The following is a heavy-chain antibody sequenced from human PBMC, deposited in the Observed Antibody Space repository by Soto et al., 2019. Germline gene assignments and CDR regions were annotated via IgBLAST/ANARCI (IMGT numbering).Heavy chain of an antibody. CDR1: GFTFDDYA. D-gene: IGHD6-13*01. J-gene: IGHJ6*02. Sequence: EVQLVESGGGLVQPGRSLRLSCAASGFTFDDYAMHWVRQAPGKGLEWVSGISWNSGSIGYADSVKGRFTISRDNAKNSLYLQMNSLRAEDTALYYCAKARDWGIALAYGMDVWGQGTTVTVSS. CDR2: ISWNSGSI. V-gene: IGHV3-9*01. CDR3: AKARDWGIALAYGMDV.